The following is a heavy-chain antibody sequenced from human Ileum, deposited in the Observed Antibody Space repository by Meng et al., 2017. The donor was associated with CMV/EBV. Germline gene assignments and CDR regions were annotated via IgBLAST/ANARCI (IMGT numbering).Heavy chain of an antibody. D-gene: IGHD2-2*01. J-gene: IGHJ5*02. Sequence: GGSLRLSCVASGFTFSSHAMNWVRQGPGKGLEWVSTISAGSRATYYADSVRGRLTISRDNSKNTLYLEMNSLRVEDTTVYSCARSGCRISGCHGGWFDPWGQGPLVTVSS. CDR3: ARSGCRISGCHGGWFDP. CDR2: ISAGSRAT. CDR1: GFTFSSHA. V-gene: IGHV3-23*01.